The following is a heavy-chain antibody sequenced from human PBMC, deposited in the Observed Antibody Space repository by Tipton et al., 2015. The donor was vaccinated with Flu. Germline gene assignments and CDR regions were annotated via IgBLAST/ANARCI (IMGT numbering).Heavy chain of an antibody. J-gene: IGHJ4*02. CDR3: VRRRAGAGCFGFDY. D-gene: IGHD6-13*01. CDR2: VYYSGTT. V-gene: IGHV4-59*08. Sequence: TLSLTCTVSGGSMSNYYWCWIRQPPGKGLEWIGYVYYSGTTNYNPSLNSRVTMSLDTSNNQFSLRLSSVTAADTAVYYCVRRRAGAGCFGFDYWGQGALVPVSS. CDR1: GGSMSNYY.